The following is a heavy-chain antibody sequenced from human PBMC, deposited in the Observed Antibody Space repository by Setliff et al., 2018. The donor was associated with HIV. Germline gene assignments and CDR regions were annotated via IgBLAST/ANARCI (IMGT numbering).Heavy chain of an antibody. J-gene: IGHJ5*02. Sequence: SETLSLTCNVSGGSISGYFWTWIRQPAGKGLEWIGRIYTSGSTNHNPSLKSRLSMSIDTSKNHFSLRLTSVTAADTAVYYCARDLPELTGRSFDPWGQGIQVTVSS. D-gene: IGHD7-27*01. CDR3: ARDLPELTGRSFDP. CDR1: GGSISGYF. V-gene: IGHV4-4*07. CDR2: IYTSGST.